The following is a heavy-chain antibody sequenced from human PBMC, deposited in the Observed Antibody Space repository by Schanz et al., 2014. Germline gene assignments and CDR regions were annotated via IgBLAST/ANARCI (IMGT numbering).Heavy chain of an antibody. D-gene: IGHD3-16*01. CDR2: INPNSGGT. Sequence: QVQLVQSGPEVKKPGASVKVSCKASGYTFTSYGVSWVRQAPGQGLEWMGWINPNSGGTNYAQKLQARVTMTRDTSISTAYMELSRLRSDDTAIYYCARGGTRGFGMDVCGQGTTVTVAS. CDR3: ARGGTRGFGMDV. V-gene: IGHV1-2*02. CDR1: GYTFTSYG. J-gene: IGHJ6*02.